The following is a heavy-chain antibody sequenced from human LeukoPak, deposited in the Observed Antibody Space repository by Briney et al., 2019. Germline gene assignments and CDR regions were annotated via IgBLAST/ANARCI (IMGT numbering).Heavy chain of an antibody. V-gene: IGHV4-34*01. CDR3: ARRYSYGYYWFDP. D-gene: IGHD5-18*01. CDR1: GGFFSGYY. J-gene: IGHJ5*02. CDR2: INHSGST. Sequence: SETLSLTCAVYGGFFSGYYWSWIRQPPGKGLEWIGEINHSGSTNYNPSLKSRVTISVDTSKNQFSLKLSSVTAADTAVYYCARRYSYGYYWFDPWGQGTLVTVSS.